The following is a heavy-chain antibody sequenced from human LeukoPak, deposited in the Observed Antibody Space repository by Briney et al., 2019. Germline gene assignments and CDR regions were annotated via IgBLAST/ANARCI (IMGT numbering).Heavy chain of an antibody. CDR3: AKLITTNGPDY. CDR1: GFTFSSHV. CDR2: IGGSGSNT. V-gene: IGHV3-23*01. D-gene: IGHD1/OR15-1a*01. Sequence: PGGSLRLSCAASGFTFSSHVMSWVRQTPGKGLEWVSAIGGSGSNTYYTDSVRGRFTISRDNSKNTLYLQMNSLRAEDTAVYYCAKLITTNGPDYWGQGALVTVSS. J-gene: IGHJ4*02.